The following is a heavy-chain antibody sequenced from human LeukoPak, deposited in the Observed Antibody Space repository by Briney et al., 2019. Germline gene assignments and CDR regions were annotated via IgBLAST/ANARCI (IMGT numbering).Heavy chain of an antibody. V-gene: IGHV5-51*01. CDR3: VRLSIAVAGPAYYFDY. CDR1: GYSFTSYW. CDR2: IYPGDSDT. Sequence: GESLKISCKGSGYSFTSYWIGWVRQMPGKGLEWMGIIYPGDSDTRYSPSFQGQVTISADKSISTAYLQWSSLKASDTAMYYCVRLSIAVAGPAYYFDYWGQGTLVTVSS. J-gene: IGHJ4*02. D-gene: IGHD6-19*01.